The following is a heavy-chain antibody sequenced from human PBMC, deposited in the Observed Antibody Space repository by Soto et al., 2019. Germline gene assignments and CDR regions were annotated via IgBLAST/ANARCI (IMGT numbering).Heavy chain of an antibody. D-gene: IGHD5-12*01. CDR3: ARVNSSRRGYSGYDSV. V-gene: IGHV4-31*03. CDR2: IYYSGST. Sequence: QVQLQESGPGLVKPSQTLSLTCTVSGGSISSGGYYWSWIRHHPGKGLEWIGYIYYSGSTYYNPSLKSRVTISVDTSKNQFSLKLSSVTAADTAVYYCARVNSSRRGYSGYDSVWGQGTLVTVSS. J-gene: IGHJ4*02. CDR1: GGSISSGGYY.